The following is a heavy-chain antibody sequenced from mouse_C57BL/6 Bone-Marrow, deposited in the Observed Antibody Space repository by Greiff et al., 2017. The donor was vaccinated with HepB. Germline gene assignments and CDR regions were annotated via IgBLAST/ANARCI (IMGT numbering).Heavy chain of an antibody. J-gene: IGHJ2*01. CDR3: ARSGTTVVAKDY. Sequence: EVKLVESGAELVKPGASVKLSCTASGFNIKDYYMHWVKRRTEQGLEWIGRIDPEDGETKYAPKFQGKATITADTSSNTAYLQLSSLTSEDTAVYYCARSGTTVVAKDYWGQGTTLTVSS. V-gene: IGHV14-2*01. D-gene: IGHD1-1*01. CDR1: GFNIKDYY. CDR2: IDPEDGET.